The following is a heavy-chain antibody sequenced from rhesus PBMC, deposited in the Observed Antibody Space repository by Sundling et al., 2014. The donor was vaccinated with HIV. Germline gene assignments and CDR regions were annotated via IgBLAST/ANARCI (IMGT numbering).Heavy chain of an antibody. CDR3: ARIGLAAALFDY. Sequence: QVTLKESGPALVKPTQTLTLTCTFSGFSLSTTGMGVGWIHQPPGKTLEWLAHIYWDDDKRYSTSLKSRLTISKDTSKNQVVLTMTNMDPVDTGAYYCARIGLAAALFDYWGQGVLVTVSS. V-gene: IGHV2-174*02. J-gene: IGHJ4*01. CDR1: GFSLSTTGMG. D-gene: IGHD6-25*01. CDR2: IYWDDDK.